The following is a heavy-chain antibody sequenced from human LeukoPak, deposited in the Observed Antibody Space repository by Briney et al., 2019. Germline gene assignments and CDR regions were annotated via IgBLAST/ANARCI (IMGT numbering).Heavy chain of an antibody. CDR1: GFTFDDYA. V-gene: IGHV3-9*03. Sequence: GRSLRLSCAASGFTFDDYAMHWVRQAPGKGLEWVSGISWNGGSIGYADSVKGRFTISRDNAKNSLYLQMNSLRAEDMALYYCAKGRGSYYFLSSLDYWGQGTLVTVSS. CDR3: AKGRGSYYFLSSLDY. J-gene: IGHJ4*02. D-gene: IGHD1-26*01. CDR2: ISWNGGSI.